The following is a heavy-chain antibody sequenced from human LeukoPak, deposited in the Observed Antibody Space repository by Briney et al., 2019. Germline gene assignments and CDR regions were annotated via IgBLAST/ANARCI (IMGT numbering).Heavy chain of an antibody. CDR1: GFTFSSYA. Sequence: GGSLRLSCAASGFTFSSYAMHWVRQAPGKGLEWVAVISYDGSNKYYADSVKGRFTISRDNSKNTLYLQMNSLRAEDTAVYYCAKDLYSSGWSNFDYWGQGTLVAVSS. D-gene: IGHD6-19*01. CDR2: ISYDGSNK. V-gene: IGHV3-30-3*01. CDR3: AKDLYSSGWSNFDY. J-gene: IGHJ4*02.